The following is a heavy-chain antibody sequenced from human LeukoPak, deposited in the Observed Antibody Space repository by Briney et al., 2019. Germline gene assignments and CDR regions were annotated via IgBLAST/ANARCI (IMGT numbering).Heavy chain of an antibody. CDR3: ARDKIMGATRFDY. J-gene: IGHJ4*02. CDR2: IRPDAGEI. Sequence: GGSLRLSCAASGFTFSNYWMSWVRQAPGKGLEWVASIRPDAGEIYYVDSLKGRFIISRDNAKNSLYLQMNSLRVDDTAVYFCARDKIMGATRFDYWGQGALVTVSS. CDR1: GFTFSNYW. D-gene: IGHD1-26*01. V-gene: IGHV3-7*01.